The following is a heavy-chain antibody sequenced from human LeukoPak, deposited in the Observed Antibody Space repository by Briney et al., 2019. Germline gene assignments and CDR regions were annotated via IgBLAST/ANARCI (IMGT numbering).Heavy chain of an antibody. V-gene: IGHV3-30*02. D-gene: IGHD1-26*01. J-gene: IGHJ3*02. CDR2: IRYDGSNK. CDR1: GFTFSSYG. CDR3: AKDSGIVGATGAFDI. Sequence: PGGSPRLSCAASGFTFSSYGMHWVRQAPGKGLEWVAFIRYDGSNKYYADSVKGRFTISRDNSKNTLYLQMNSLRAEDTAVYYCAKDSGIVGATGAFDIWGQGTMVTVSS.